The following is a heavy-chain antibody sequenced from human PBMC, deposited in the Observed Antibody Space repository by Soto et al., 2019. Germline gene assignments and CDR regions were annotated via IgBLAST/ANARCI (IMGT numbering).Heavy chain of an antibody. J-gene: IGHJ4*02. CDR3: ARHVPTGDLFDY. CDR2: IYYSGST. D-gene: IGHD7-27*01. CDR1: GGSISSSSYY. Sequence: SETLSLTCTVSGGSISSSSYYWGWIRQPPGKGLEWIGSIYYSGSTYYNPSLKSRVTISVDTSKNQFSLKLSSVTAADTTVYYCARHVPTGDLFDYWGQGTLVTVSS. V-gene: IGHV4-39*01.